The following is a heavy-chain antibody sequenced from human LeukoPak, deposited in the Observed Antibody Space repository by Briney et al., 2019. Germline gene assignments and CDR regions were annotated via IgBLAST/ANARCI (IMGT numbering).Heavy chain of an antibody. D-gene: IGHD3-10*01. Sequence: GGSLRLSCAASGFTFDDYAMHWVRQAPGKGLEWVSVIYSGGSTYYADSVKGRFTISRDNSKNTLYFQMNSLRAEDTAFYYCTRGSPILRGRPFDYWGQGTLVTVSS. J-gene: IGHJ4*02. CDR1: GFTFDDYA. CDR2: IYSGGST. CDR3: TRGSPILRGRPFDY. V-gene: IGHV3-53*01.